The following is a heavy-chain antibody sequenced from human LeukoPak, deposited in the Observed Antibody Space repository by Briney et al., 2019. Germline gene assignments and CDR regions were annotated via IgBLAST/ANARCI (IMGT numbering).Heavy chain of an antibody. Sequence: TSETLSLTCTVSGGSISSWYWSWIRQPLGKGLEWIAYIDYSGGTNYNPSLKSRVTISEDMSKDQFSLKVNSVTAADTAVYYCAKLKQWQPQRYFFEYWGQGALVTVAS. D-gene: IGHD6-19*01. CDR2: IDYSGGT. V-gene: IGHV4-59*08. CDR1: GGSISSWY. J-gene: IGHJ4*02. CDR3: AKLKQWQPQRYFFEY.